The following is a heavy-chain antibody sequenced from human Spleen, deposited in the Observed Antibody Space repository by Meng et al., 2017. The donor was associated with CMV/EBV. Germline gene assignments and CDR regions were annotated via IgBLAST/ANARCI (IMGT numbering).Heavy chain of an antibody. CDR1: GFTFSHYW. D-gene: IGHD3-16*01. J-gene: IGHJ4*02. V-gene: IGHV3-7*01. Sequence: LSLTCVASGFTFSHYWMTWVRQAPGKGLEWMANIKEDGSQTVYVDSVKGRFTISRDNAKTSVYLQMDSLRAEDTAVYYCVRDEWGDYWGQGTLVTVSS. CDR3: VRDEWGDY. CDR2: IKEDGSQT.